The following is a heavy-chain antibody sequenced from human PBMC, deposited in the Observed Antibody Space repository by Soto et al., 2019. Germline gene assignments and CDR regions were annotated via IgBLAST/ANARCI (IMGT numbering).Heavy chain of an antibody. J-gene: IGHJ6*02. D-gene: IGHD2-15*01. V-gene: IGHV3-30-3*01. CDR1: GFTFRSYA. CDR3: ARGDREDIAVVIGARPGEYGVDV. Sequence: QVQLVESGGGVVQPGRSLRLSCAASGFTFRSYAMHWVRQAPGKGLECVAVIAYDGSNKFYRDYVKGRFTISRDNSKHTLYLQITRLPYEDTAVYYCARGDREDIAVVIGARPGEYGVDVWGQGTTVTVSS. CDR2: IAYDGSNK.